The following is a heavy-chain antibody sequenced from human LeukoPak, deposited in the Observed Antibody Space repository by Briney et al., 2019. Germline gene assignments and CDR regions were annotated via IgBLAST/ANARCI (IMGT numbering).Heavy chain of an antibody. J-gene: IGHJ4*02. CDR1: GFTFDDYA. Sequence: GGSLRLSRAASGFTFDDYAMHWVRQAPGKGLEWVSGISWNSGSIGYADSVKGRFTISRDNAKNSLYQQMNSLRAEDTALYYCAKDIGGYSYGLYPLWGQGTLVTVSS. CDR2: ISWNSGSI. CDR3: AKDIGGYSYGLYPL. D-gene: IGHD5-18*01. V-gene: IGHV3-9*01.